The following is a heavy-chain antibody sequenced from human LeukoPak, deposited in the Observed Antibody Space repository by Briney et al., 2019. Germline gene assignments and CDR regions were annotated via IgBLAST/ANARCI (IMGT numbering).Heavy chain of an antibody. V-gene: IGHV3-23*01. CDR1: GFTFSSYA. Sequence: GGSLRLSCVVSGFTFSSYAMSWVRQAPGKGLEWVSGISGRGGSIYYADSVKGRVTISRDNYKNILYLQMNSLRAGDTAVYYCAKDGQLRGQGTLVTVSS. CDR2: ISGRGGSI. D-gene: IGHD5-24*01. CDR3: AKDGQL. J-gene: IGHJ4*02.